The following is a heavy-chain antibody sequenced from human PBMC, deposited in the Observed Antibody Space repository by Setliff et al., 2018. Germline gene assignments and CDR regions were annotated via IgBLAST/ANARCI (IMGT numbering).Heavy chain of an antibody. Sequence: SETLSLTCTVSGGSVRSHYWSWIRHSPGKGLEWIGFIFYSGDTKSNPSLKSRVTMSVDTSKNQFSLQLSSVTAADTAVYYCARDRTYYGSGTYTGWFDYWGQGTLVTVSS. CDR3: ARDRTYYGSGTYTGWFDY. CDR1: GGSVRSHY. CDR2: IFYSGDT. V-gene: IGHV4-59*02. D-gene: IGHD3-10*01. J-gene: IGHJ4*02.